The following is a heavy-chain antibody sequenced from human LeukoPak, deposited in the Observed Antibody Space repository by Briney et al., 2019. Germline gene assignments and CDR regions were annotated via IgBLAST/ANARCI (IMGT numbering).Heavy chain of an antibody. D-gene: IGHD5-18*01. CDR2: ITASGGNT. CDR1: GFTFSSYA. CDR3: AKGNGYSYGRYYFDY. J-gene: IGHJ4*02. Sequence: PGGSLRLYCAESGFTFSSYAMGWVRQAPGKGLEWVSAITASGGNTYYADSVKGRFTISRDNSKNTLYLQVNSLRAEDTAVYYCAKGNGYSYGRYYFDYWGQGTLVTVSS. V-gene: IGHV3-23*01.